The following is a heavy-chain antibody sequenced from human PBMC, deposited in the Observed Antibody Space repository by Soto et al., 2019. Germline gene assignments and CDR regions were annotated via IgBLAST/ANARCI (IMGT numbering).Heavy chain of an antibody. CDR1: GGSFSGHY. D-gene: IGHD2-8*02. Sequence: QVQLQQWGAGLLKPSETLSLTCAVYGGSFSGHYWTWIRQPPGTGLEWIGEINHSGSTNYNPSLKSRVTISGDTSKIQFSLKLTSVTAADTAVYYCARNKITGLFDYWGQGTLVTVSS. J-gene: IGHJ4*02. V-gene: IGHV4-34*01. CDR2: INHSGST. CDR3: ARNKITGLFDY.